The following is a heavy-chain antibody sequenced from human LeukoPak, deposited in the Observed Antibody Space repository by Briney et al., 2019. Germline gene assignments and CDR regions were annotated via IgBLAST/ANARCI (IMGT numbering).Heavy chain of an antibody. CDR2: ISYDGSNK. CDR3: ARGHVSIFY. CDR1: GFTFSSYG. J-gene: IGHJ4*02. V-gene: IGHV3-30*03. Sequence: SGGSLRLSCAASGFTFSSYGMHWVRQAPGKGLEWVAVISYDGSNKYYADSVKGRFTISRDNSKNTLYLQMNSLRAEDTAVYYCARGHVSIFYWGQGTLVTVSS. D-gene: IGHD2-8*01.